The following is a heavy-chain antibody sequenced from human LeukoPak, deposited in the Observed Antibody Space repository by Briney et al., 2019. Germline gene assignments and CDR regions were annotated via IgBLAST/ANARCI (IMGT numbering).Heavy chain of an antibody. CDR2: ISSSSSYI. J-gene: IGHJ5*02. Sequence: GGSLRLSCAASGFTFSSYSMNWVRQAPGKGLECVSSISSSSSYIYFADSVKGRFTISRDNAKNSLYLQMNSLRAEDTAAYYCVGGIAVAGSFDPWGQGTLVTVSS. CDR3: VGGIAVAGSFDP. V-gene: IGHV3-21*01. D-gene: IGHD6-19*01. CDR1: GFTFSSYS.